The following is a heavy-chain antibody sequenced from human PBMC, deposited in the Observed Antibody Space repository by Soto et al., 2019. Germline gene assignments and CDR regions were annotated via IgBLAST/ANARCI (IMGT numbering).Heavy chain of an antibody. Sequence: ASVKVSCKASGYSFTSYGISWVRQAPGQGLEWMGWISAYNGNTNYAQKLQGRVTMTTDTSTSTAYMELSSLRSEDTAVYYCARDGSDCDILTGYSYYYYYGMDVWGQGTTVTVSS. CDR1: GYSFTSYG. J-gene: IGHJ6*02. CDR3: ARDGSDCDILTGYSYYYYYGMDV. V-gene: IGHV1-18*01. CDR2: ISAYNGNT. D-gene: IGHD3-9*01.